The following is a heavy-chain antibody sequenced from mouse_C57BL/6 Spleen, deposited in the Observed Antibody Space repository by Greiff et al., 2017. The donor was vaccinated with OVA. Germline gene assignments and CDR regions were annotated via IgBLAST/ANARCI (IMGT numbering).Heavy chain of an antibody. J-gene: IGHJ4*01. Sequence: EVQRVESGGGLVKPGGSLKLSCAASGFTFSSYAMSWVRQTPEKRLEWVATISDGGSYTYYPDNVKGRFTISRDNAKNNLYLQMSHLKSEDTAMYYCARLIYYDYDEGAMDYWGQGTSVTVSS. V-gene: IGHV5-4*01. CDR2: ISDGGSYT. D-gene: IGHD2-4*01. CDR1: GFTFSSYA. CDR3: ARLIYYDYDEGAMDY.